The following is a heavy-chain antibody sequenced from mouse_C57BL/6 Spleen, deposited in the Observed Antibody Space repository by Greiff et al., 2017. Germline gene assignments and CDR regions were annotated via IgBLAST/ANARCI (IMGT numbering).Heavy chain of an antibody. CDR1: GYSITSGYY. CDR3: ASLLSWYFDV. D-gene: IGHD1-1*01. Sequence: EVKLQQSGPGLVKPSQSLSLTCSVTGYSITSGYYWNWIRQFPGNKLEWMGYISYDGSNNYNPSLKNRISITRDTSKNQFFLKLNSVTTEDTATYYCASLLSWYFDVWGTGTTVTVSS. CDR2: ISYDGSN. V-gene: IGHV3-6*01. J-gene: IGHJ1*03.